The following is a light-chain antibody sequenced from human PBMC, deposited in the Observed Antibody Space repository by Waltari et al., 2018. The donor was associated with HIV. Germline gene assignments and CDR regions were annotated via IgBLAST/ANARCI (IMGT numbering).Light chain of an antibody. V-gene: IGKV1-9*01. J-gene: IGKJ4*01. CDR3: QQFNSYPLT. Sequence: DIQLTQSPSFLSVSVGDRVTITCRASQGISRYLAWYQQKAVKAPKVLIYSASTLQSGVPSRVSGSGSGTEFTLTISSLQPEDFATYYCQQFNSYPLTFGGGNKVESK. CDR2: SAS. CDR1: QGISRY.